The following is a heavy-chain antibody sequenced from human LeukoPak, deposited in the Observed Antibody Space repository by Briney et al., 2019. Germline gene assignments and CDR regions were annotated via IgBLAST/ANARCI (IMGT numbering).Heavy chain of an antibody. J-gene: IGHJ5*02. Sequence: GGSLRLSCAASGFTFSSYAMHWVRQAPGKGLEWVAVISYDGSNKYYADSVKGRFTISRDNSKNTLYLQMSSLRAEDTAVYYCARERYCSGGSCSRGFDPWGQGTLVTVSS. D-gene: IGHD2-15*01. CDR1: GFTFSSYA. CDR3: ARERYCSGGSCSRGFDP. CDR2: ISYDGSNK. V-gene: IGHV3-30-3*01.